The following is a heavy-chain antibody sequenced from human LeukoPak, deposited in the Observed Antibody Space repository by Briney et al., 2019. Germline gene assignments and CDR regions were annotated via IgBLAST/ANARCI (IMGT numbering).Heavy chain of an antibody. CDR3: AREWGSYPAFDI. CDR1: GFTFSSYR. D-gene: IGHD3-16*01. CDR2: INSDGSST. V-gene: IGHV3-74*01. J-gene: IGHJ3*02. Sequence: GGSLRLSCAASGFTFSSYRMHWVRQAPGKGLVWVSRINSDGSSTSYADSVKGRFTISRDNAKNTLYLQMNGLRAEDTAVYYCAREWGSYPAFDIWGQGTMVTVSS.